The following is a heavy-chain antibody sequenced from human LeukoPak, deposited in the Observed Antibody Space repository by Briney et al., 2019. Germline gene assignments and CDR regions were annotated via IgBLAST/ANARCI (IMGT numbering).Heavy chain of an antibody. CDR3: ARTYCGGDCYSSRGWFDP. CDR2: MNPNTGNT. CDR1: GYTFTSYD. J-gene: IGHJ5*02. V-gene: IGHV1-8*01. Sequence: ASVKVSCKASGYTFTSYDINWVRQATGQGLEWMGWMNPNTGNTGYAQKFQGRVTMTRNTSLSTAYMELSSLRSEDTAVYYCARTYCGGDCYSSRGWFDPWGQGTLVTVSS. D-gene: IGHD2-21*02.